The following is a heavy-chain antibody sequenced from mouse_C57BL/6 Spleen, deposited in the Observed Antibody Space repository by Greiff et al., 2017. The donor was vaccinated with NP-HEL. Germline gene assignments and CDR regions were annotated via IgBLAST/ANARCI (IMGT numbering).Heavy chain of an antibody. D-gene: IGHD1-1*01. CDR3: ASDGDFYGSSPFAY. J-gene: IGHJ3*01. CDR1: GFSLTSYG. Sequence: VMLVESGPGLVAPSQSLSITCTVSGFSLTSYGVDWVRQSPGKGLEWLGVIWGVGSTNYNSALKSRLSISKDNSKSQVFLKMNSLQTDDTAMYYCASDGDFYGSSPFAYWGQGTLVTVSA. CDR2: IWGVGST. V-gene: IGHV2-6*01.